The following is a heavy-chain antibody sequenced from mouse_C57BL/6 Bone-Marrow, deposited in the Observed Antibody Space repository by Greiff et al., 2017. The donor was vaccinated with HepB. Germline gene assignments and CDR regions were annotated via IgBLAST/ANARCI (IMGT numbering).Heavy chain of an antibody. V-gene: IGHV1-54*01. D-gene: IGHD1-1*01. CDR2: INPGSGGT. Sequence: QVQLKQSGAELVRPGTSVKVSCKASGYAFTNYLIEWVKQRPGQGLEWIGVINPGSGGTNYNEKFKGKATLTADKSSSTAYMELRSLTSEDSAVYYCTRPTVVDWGQGTLVTVSA. CDR1: GYAFTNYL. J-gene: IGHJ3*01. CDR3: TRPTVVD.